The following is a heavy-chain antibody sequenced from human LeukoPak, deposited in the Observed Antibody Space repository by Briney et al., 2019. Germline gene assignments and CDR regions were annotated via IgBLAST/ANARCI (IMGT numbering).Heavy chain of an antibody. CDR1: GGTISSYA. CDR3: SRDQGVTDPPPYGLDV. Sequence: ASVKVSCKASGGTISSYAISWVRQAPGQGHECMGRIIPILDIATYAQKFQGRVTITADKSTSTAYMELSSLSSEDTAVYYCSRDQGVTDPPPYGLDVWGQGTTVTVSS. J-gene: IGHJ6*02. CDR2: IIPILDIA. V-gene: IGHV1-69*04. D-gene: IGHD3-10*01.